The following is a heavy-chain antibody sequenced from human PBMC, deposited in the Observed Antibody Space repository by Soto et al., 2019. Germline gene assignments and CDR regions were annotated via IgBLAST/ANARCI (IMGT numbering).Heavy chain of an antibody. CDR2: ITEGGTT. V-gene: IGHV4-34*01. J-gene: IGHJ4*02. CDR1: GDSFRGYF. CDR3: TRYANAKHSPKFYY. D-gene: IGHD2-2*01. Sequence: SETLSLTCAVHGDSFRGYFWTWMRQPPGKGLEWIAEITEGGTTNYSQSLKSRVSIAVDSSTRQFSLTLNSEIAADTAMYYCTRYANAKHSPKFYYWMQRSLVIVS.